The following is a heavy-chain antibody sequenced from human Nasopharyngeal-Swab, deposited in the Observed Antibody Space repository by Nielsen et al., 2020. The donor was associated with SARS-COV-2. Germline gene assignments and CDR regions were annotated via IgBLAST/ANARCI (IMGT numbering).Heavy chain of an antibody. Sequence: FQGRITITGDTSASTAYMELTSLKSEDTAVYYCARGSSTWFPYFDYWGQGILVTVSS. D-gene: IGHD6-13*01. CDR3: ARGSSTWFPYFDY. V-gene: IGHV1-3*01. J-gene: IGHJ4*02.